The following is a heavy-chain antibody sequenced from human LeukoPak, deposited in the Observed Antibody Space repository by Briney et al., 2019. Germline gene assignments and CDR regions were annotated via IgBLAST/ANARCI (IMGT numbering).Heavy chain of an antibody. J-gene: IGHJ3*02. D-gene: IGHD1-14*01. Sequence: GGSLRLSCAASGFTFGSYEMNWVRQAPGKGLEWVSYISSSGSTIYYADSVKGRFTISRDNAKNSLYLQMNSLRAEDTAVYYCARDGNRAVGAFDIWGQGTMVTVSS. CDR3: ARDGNRAVGAFDI. CDR1: GFTFGSYE. V-gene: IGHV3-48*03. CDR2: ISSSGSTI.